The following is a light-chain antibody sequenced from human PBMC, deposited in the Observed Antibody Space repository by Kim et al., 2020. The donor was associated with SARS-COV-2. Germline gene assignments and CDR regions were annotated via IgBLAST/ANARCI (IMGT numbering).Light chain of an antibody. V-gene: IGKV3-15*01. J-gene: IGKJ5*01. CDR2: GAS. CDR1: QSVSSN. CDR3: QQYNNWPPIT. Sequence: SPGERATLSCRASQSVSSNLAWYQQKPGQAPRLLIYGASTRATGIPARFSGSGSGTEFTLTISSLQSEDFEVYYCQQYNNWPPITFGQGTRLEIK.